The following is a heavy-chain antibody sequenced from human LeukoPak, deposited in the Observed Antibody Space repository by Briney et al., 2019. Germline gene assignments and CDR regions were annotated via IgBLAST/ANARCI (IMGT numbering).Heavy chain of an antibody. J-gene: IGHJ6*02. V-gene: IGHV1-3*01. CDR3: ATDTGGSYRYYYYYGMDV. D-gene: IGHD1-26*01. Sequence: GASVTVSFKASGYTFTNYARHGVRQAPGQRGEWMGWINAGNGNTKYSQKFQGRVTITRDTSASTAYMELSSLRSEDTAVYYCATDTGGSYRYYYYYGMDVWGQGTTVTVSS. CDR2: INAGNGNT. CDR1: GYTFTNYA.